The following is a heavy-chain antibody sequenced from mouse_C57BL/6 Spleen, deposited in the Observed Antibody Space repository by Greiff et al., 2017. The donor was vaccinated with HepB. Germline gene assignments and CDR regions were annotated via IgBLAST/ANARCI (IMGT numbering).Heavy chain of an antibody. CDR3: TRFYDYDAGLDY. J-gene: IGHJ2*01. CDR1: GFTFSDAW. D-gene: IGHD2-4*01. Sequence: EVQLVESGGGLVQPGGSMKLSCAASGFTFSDAWMDWVRQSPEKGLEWVAEIRNKANNHATYYAESVKGRFTISRDDSKSSVYLQMNSLRAEDTGIYYCTRFYDYDAGLDYWGQGTTLTVSS. V-gene: IGHV6-6*01. CDR2: IRNKANNHAT.